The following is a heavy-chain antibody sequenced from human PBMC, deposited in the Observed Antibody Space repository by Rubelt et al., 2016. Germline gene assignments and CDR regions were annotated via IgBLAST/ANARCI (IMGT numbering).Heavy chain of an antibody. D-gene: IGHD2-15*01. Sequence: GASVKVSCKASGYTFTSYYMHWVRQAPGQGLEWMGIINPSGGSTSYAQKFQGRVTMTRDTSTSTVYMELSSLRSEDTAVYYCARDRVVVVAATLVYYYGMDVWGQGTTVTVSS. CDR2: INPSGGST. CDR3: ARDRVVVVAATLVYYYGMDV. J-gene: IGHJ6*02. V-gene: IGHV1-46*01. CDR1: GYTFTSYY.